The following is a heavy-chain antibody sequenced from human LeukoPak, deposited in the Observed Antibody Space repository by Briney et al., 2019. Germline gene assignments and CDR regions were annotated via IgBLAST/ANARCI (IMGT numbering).Heavy chain of an antibody. CDR3: ARRRAVAGTWYFDL. J-gene: IGHJ2*01. Sequence: PSETLSLTCAVYGGSFSAYYSSWIRQPPGKGLEWIGEINHSGSTNYNTSLKSRVTISVDTSKNQFSLKLSSVTAADTAVYYCARRRAVAGTWYFDLWGRGTLVTVSS. D-gene: IGHD6-19*01. CDR1: GGSFSAYY. V-gene: IGHV4-34*01. CDR2: INHSGST.